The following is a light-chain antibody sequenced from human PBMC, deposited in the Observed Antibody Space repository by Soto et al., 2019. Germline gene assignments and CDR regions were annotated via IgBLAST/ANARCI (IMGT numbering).Light chain of an antibody. J-gene: IGLJ1*01. CDR1: SSDIGGYNF. CDR2: EVN. V-gene: IGLV2-14*01. CDR3: SSFTTSYTYV. Sequence: QSVLTQPASVSGSPGQSITISCTGTSSDIGGYNFVSWYQHHPGKAPKLIIYEVNNRPPGVSSRFSGSKSGNTASLTISGLQTEDEADSYCSSFTTSYTYVFGTGTKVTV.